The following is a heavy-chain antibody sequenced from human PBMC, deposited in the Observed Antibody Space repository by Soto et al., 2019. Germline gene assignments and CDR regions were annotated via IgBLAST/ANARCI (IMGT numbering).Heavy chain of an antibody. CDR3: AREGSSWFNWFDP. Sequence: EVQLVESGGGLVQPGGSLRLSCAASGFTFSSYSMNWVRQAPGKGLEWVSYISSSSSTIYYADSVKGRSTISRDNAKNSLYLQMNSLRAEDTAVYYCAREGSSWFNWFDPWGQGTLVTVSS. CDR2: ISSSSSTI. D-gene: IGHD6-13*01. V-gene: IGHV3-48*01. J-gene: IGHJ5*02. CDR1: GFTFSSYS.